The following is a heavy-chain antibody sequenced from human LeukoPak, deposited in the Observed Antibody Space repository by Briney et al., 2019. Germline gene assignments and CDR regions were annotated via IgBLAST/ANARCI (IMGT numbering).Heavy chain of an antibody. CDR1: GYTFTSYD. D-gene: IGHD5-18*01. V-gene: IGHV1-8*03. CDR3: ARGGYSYGTNWFDP. CDR2: MNPNSGNT. Sequence: ASVKVSCKASGYTFTSYDINWVRQAPGQGLEWMGWMNPNSGNTGYAQKFQGRVTITRNTSISTAYMELSSLRSEDTAVYYCARGGYSYGTNWFDPWGQGTLVTVSS. J-gene: IGHJ5*02.